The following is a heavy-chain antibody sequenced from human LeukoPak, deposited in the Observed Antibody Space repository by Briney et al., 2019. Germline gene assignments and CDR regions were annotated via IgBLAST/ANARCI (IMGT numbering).Heavy chain of an antibody. D-gene: IGHD1-1*01. Sequence: ASVKVSCKASGHTFTGYYMNWVRQAPGQGLEWMGWINPNTGDINYAQKFQGRVTMTRDTSISTAYMELTILRSNDTAVYYCVSGSYGVSANGMDVWGQGTMVTVSS. CDR3: VSGSYGVSANGMDV. CDR2: INPNTGDI. CDR1: GHTFTGYY. V-gene: IGHV1-2*02. J-gene: IGHJ6*02.